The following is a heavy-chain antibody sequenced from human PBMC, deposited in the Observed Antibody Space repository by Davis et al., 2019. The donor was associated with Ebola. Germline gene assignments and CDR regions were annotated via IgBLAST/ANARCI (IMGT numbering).Heavy chain of an antibody. V-gene: IGHV3-66*01. Sequence: GESLKISCAASGFTFSSSAMSWVRQAPGKGLEWVSVIYSGGSTEYADSVKGRFTISRDNAKNSLYLQMNSLRAEDTAVYYCARDESGYYDSSGYHPGGFDYWGQGTLVTVSS. CDR3: ARDESGYYDSSGYHPGGFDY. CDR2: IYSGGST. CDR1: GFTFSSSA. J-gene: IGHJ4*02. D-gene: IGHD3-22*01.